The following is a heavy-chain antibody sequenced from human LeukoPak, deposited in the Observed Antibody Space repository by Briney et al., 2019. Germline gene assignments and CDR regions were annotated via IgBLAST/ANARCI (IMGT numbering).Heavy chain of an antibody. D-gene: IGHD6-19*01. Sequence: ASETLSLTCAVYGGSFSGYYWSWIRQPPGKGLEWIGYIYYSGSTNYNPSLKSRVTISVDTSKNQFSLKLSSVTAADTAVYYCARSSSGWYEYFDYWGQGTLVTVSS. CDR2: IYYSGST. J-gene: IGHJ4*02. CDR3: ARSSSGWYEYFDY. V-gene: IGHV4-59*08. CDR1: GGSFSGYY.